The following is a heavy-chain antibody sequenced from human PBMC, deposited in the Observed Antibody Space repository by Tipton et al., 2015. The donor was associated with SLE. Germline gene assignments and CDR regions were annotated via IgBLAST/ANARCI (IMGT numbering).Heavy chain of an antibody. J-gene: IGHJ6*02. CDR1: GGSFSGYY. Sequence: TLSLTCAVYGGSFSGYYWSWIRQPPGKGLEWIGEINHSGSTNYNPSLKSRVTISVDTSKNQFSLKLSTVTAADTAVYFCASRLAPAARGYYYYGMDVWGQGTTVTVSS. V-gene: IGHV4-34*01. CDR2: INHSGST. D-gene: IGHD2-2*01. CDR3: ASRLAPAARGYYYYGMDV.